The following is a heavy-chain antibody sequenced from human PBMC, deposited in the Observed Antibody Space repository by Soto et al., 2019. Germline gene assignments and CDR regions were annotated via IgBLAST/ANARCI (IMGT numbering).Heavy chain of an antibody. J-gene: IGHJ4*02. CDR3: ARVPGLELLDF. Sequence: QVQLVQSGADLKKPGASVKVSCRASGYTFTAYYIHWVRQAPGQGLEWVGWINPISGGTNYAQKFQGRVTMTRDTSISTVYMELSRLRSDDTAVYYCARVPGLELLDFWGQGTLVTVSS. D-gene: IGHD1-7*01. V-gene: IGHV1-2*02. CDR2: INPISGGT. CDR1: GYTFTAYY.